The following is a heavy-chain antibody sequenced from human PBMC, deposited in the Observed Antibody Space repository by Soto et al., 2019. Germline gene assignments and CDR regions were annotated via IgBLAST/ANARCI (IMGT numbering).Heavy chain of an antibody. V-gene: IGHV4-39*07. D-gene: IGHD1-20*01. CDR1: GGSISNSNYY. J-gene: IGHJ2*01. CDR3: ARGFCITGGSCYWYFDL. CDR2: IHYSGST. Sequence: SETLSLTCTVSGGSISNSNYYWSWVRQPPGKGLEWIGEIHYSGSTDYNPSLKSRVTISVDKSKDQFSLKLSSVTAADTAVYYCARGFCITGGSCYWYFDLWGRGTLVTVSS.